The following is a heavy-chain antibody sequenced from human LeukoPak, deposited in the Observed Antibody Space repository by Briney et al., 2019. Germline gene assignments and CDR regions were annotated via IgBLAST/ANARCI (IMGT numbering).Heavy chain of an antibody. CDR3: AKDSREDSYYFDY. CDR1: GFTFSSYG. V-gene: IGHV3-30*18. CDR2: ISYDGSNK. J-gene: IGHJ4*02. Sequence: PGGSLRLSCAASGFTFSSYGMHWVRQAPGNGLEWVAVISYDGSNKYYADSVKGRFTISRDNSKNTLYLQMNSLRAEDTAVYYCAKDSREDSYYFDYWGQGTLVTVSS.